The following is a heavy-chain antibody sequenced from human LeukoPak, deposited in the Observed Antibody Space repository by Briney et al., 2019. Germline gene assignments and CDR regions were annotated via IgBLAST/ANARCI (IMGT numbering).Heavy chain of an antibody. Sequence: GGSLRLSCAASGFTFSSYGMHWVRQAPGKGLEWVAVIWYDGSNKYYADSVKGRFTISRDNSKNTLYLQMNSLRAEDTAVYYCARDIYCGGDCYSWFGYYYYGMDVWGQGTTVPVSS. CDR2: IWYDGSNK. V-gene: IGHV3-33*01. D-gene: IGHD2-21*02. CDR1: GFTFSSYG. CDR3: ARDIYCGGDCYSWFGYYYYGMDV. J-gene: IGHJ6*02.